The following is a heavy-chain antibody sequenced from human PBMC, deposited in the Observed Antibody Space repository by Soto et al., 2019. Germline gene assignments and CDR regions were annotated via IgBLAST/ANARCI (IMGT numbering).Heavy chain of an antibody. CDR2: ISWNSGSI. J-gene: IGHJ6*02. CDR3: AKDSVITMVRGSGMDV. D-gene: IGHD3-10*01. V-gene: IGHV3-9*01. Sequence: EVQLVESGGGLVQPGRSLRLSCAASGFTFDDYAMHWVRQAPGKGLEWVSGISWNSGSIGYADSVKGRFTISRDNAKNSLDLQMNSLRAEDTALYYCAKDSVITMVRGSGMDVWGQGTTVTVSS. CDR1: GFTFDDYA.